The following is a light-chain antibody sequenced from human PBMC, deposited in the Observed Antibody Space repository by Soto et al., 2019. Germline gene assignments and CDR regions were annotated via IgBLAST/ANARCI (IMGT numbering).Light chain of an antibody. CDR2: ATD. Sequence: DIQMTQSPSSLSASVGDRVTITCRASQTITNYLNWYQQQSGKAPKLLIYATDTLQSGVPSRFSGSGSGTDYTLTISSLQHEDFATYYCQQSYNTPQTFGQGTKVDLK. J-gene: IGKJ1*01. V-gene: IGKV1-39*01. CDR3: QQSYNTPQT. CDR1: QTITNY.